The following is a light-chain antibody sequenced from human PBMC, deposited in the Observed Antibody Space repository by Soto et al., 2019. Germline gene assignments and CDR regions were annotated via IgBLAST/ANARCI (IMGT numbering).Light chain of an antibody. V-gene: IGLV2-23*02. Sequence: QSALTQPASVSGSPEQSITISCTGTSSDFESYNLVSWYQQHPGKAPKLIIYEVTKRTAGVSNRFSGSKYGNTASLTISGLQDYDEAADYCCSYAGSSTFVFGGGTKLTVL. CDR2: EVT. CDR3: CSYAGSSTFV. CDR1: SSDFESYNL. J-gene: IGLJ3*02.